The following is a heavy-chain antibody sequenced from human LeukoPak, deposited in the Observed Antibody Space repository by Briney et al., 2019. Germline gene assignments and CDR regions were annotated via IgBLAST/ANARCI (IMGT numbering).Heavy chain of an antibody. CDR2: VYPGDSNT. V-gene: IGHV5-51*01. D-gene: IGHD5-24*01. J-gene: IGHJ4*02. CDR1: GYTFASYW. Sequence: GESLKISCKASGYTFASYWIGWVRQMPGKGLEWMGIVYPGDSNTRYSPSFQGQVTISADRSISTAYLQWSSLKASDTAMYYCARSMATDFFDNWGQGTLVTVSS. CDR3: ARSMATDFFDN.